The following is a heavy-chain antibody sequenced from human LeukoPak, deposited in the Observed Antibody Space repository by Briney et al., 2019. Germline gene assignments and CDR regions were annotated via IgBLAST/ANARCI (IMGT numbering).Heavy chain of an antibody. CDR1: GGSFSGYY. V-gene: IGHV4-34*01. Sequence: SSETLSLTCAVYGGSFSGYYWSWIRQPPGKGLEWIGEINHSGSTNYNPSLKSRVTISVDTSKNQFSLKLSSVTAADTAVYYCVRGPQKWLLATYYFDYWGQGTLVTVSS. J-gene: IGHJ4*02. CDR2: INHSGST. D-gene: IGHD3-22*01. CDR3: VRGPQKWLLATYYFDY.